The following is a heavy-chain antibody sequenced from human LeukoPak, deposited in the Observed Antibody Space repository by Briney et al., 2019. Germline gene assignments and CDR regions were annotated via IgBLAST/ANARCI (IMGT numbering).Heavy chain of an antibody. D-gene: IGHD2-15*01. Sequence: GGSLRLSCTASGFTFSTYWMHWVRQAPGKGLVWISRINDDGSSTNYADSVKGRFTISRDNAKNTLYLQMNSLRAEDTAVYYCARDKPGYCSGGSCYAQDLFDYWGQGTLVTVSS. CDR3: ARDKPGYCSGGSCYAQDLFDY. CDR1: GFTFSTYW. CDR2: INDDGSST. V-gene: IGHV3-74*01. J-gene: IGHJ4*02.